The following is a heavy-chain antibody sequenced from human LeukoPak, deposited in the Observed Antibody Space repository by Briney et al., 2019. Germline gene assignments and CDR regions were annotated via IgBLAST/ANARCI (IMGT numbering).Heavy chain of an antibody. CDR1: GDSINSLDL. D-gene: IGHD3-22*01. CDR2: MYLSGTT. J-gene: IGHJ4*02. Sequence: SGTLSLTCTVSGDSINSLDLWSCVRRPPGKGLEWIGEMYLSGTTHSNPSVKSRVTISIDKSKNQFFLNLSSVTAADTAVYYCAGLVGRYSSGLYYYYFDYWGQGTLVTVSS. CDR3: AGLVGRYSSGLYYYYFDY. V-gene: IGHV4-4*02.